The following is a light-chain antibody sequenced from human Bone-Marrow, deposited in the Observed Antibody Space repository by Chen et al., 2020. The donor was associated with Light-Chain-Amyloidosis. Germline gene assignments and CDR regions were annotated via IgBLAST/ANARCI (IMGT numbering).Light chain of an antibody. CDR1: DLPTKY. J-gene: IGLJ2*01. CDR3: QSADSSGTYEVI. V-gene: IGLV3-25*03. Sequence: SYELTQPPAVSVSPGQTARITCSGDDLPTKYAYWYQQKPGQAPVLVIHRDTERPSGISERFSRSSSGTTATLTISGEQATDEAYYHCQSADSSGTYEVIFGGGTQLTV. CDR2: RDT.